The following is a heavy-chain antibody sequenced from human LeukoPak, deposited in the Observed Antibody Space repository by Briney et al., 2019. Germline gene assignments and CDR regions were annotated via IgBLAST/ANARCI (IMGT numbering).Heavy chain of an antibody. D-gene: IGHD2-8*01. CDR2: INWNGDST. J-gene: IGHJ4*02. V-gene: IGHV3-20*04. CDR1: GFTFDDYG. Sequence: PGGSLRLSCAASGFTFDDYGMSWVRQAPGKGLEWVSGINWNGDSTNYADSVKGRFTISRDNAKNSLYLQMNSLRVEDTALYYCARDLGVTYYFDYWGQGTLVTVSS. CDR3: ARDLGVTYYFDY.